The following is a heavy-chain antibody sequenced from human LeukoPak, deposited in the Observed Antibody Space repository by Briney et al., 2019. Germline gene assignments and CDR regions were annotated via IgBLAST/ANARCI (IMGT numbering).Heavy chain of an antibody. CDR2: INHSGST. Sequence: KPSETLSHTCAVYGGSFSGYYWSWIRQPPGKGLEWIGEINHSGSTNYNPSLKSRVTISVDTSKNQFSLKLSSVTAADTAVYYCARNVGYSSSWYRRGFDYWGQGTLVTVSS. CDR3: ARNVGYSSSWYRRGFDY. D-gene: IGHD6-13*01. CDR1: GGSFSGYY. J-gene: IGHJ4*02. V-gene: IGHV4-34*01.